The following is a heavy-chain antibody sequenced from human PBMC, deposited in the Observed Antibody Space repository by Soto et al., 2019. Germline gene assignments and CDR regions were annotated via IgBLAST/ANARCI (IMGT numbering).Heavy chain of an antibody. J-gene: IGHJ4*02. CDR3: AKVHYYDSSGYYSGFDY. CDR2: ISGSGGST. CDR1: GFTFSSYA. D-gene: IGHD3-22*01. Sequence: VGSLRLSCAASGFTFSSYAMSWVRQAPGKGLEWVSAISGSGGSTYYADSVKGRFTISRDNSKNTLYLQMNSLRAEDTAVYYCAKVHYYDSSGYYSGFDYWGQGTLVTVSS. V-gene: IGHV3-23*01.